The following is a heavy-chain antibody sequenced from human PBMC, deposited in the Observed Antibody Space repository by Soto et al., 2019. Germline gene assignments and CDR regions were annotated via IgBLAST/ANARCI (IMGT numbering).Heavy chain of an antibody. J-gene: IGHJ3*02. CDR3: ARARPRGSCSPSCAFDI. D-gene: IGHD2-15*01. CDR1: GYTFTSYG. Sequence: ASVKVSCKASGYTFTSYGISWVRQAPGQGLEWMGWISAYNGNTNYAQKLQGRVTMTTDTSTSTAYMELRSLRSDDTAVYYCARARPRGSCSPSCAFDIWGQGTMVTVSS. CDR2: ISAYNGNT. V-gene: IGHV1-18*01.